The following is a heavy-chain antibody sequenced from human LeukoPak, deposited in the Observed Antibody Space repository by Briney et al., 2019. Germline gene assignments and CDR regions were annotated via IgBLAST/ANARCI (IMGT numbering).Heavy chain of an antibody. D-gene: IGHD4-17*01. CDR2: ISSSSYI. V-gene: IGHV3-21*01. J-gene: IGHJ4*02. CDR1: GFTFSSYS. Sequence: PGGSLRLSCAASGFTFSSYSMNWVRQAPGKGLEWVSSISSSSYIYYADSVKGRFTISRDNAKNSPYLQMNSLRAEDTAVYYCARAVDGDYLDYWGQGTLVTVSS. CDR3: ARAVDGDYLDY.